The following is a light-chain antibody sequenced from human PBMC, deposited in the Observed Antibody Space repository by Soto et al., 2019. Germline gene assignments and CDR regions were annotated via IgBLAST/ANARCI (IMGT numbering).Light chain of an antibody. V-gene: IGKV3-15*01. Sequence: EIGMTQSPATLSVTPGERATLSCRASQSVSSNLAWYQQKPGQAPRLLIYGASTRATGIPARFSGSGSGTEFTLTISSLQSEDFAVYYCQQYNNWPLMYSFGQGTKLEIK. CDR1: QSVSSN. J-gene: IGKJ2*03. CDR2: GAS. CDR3: QQYNNWPLMYS.